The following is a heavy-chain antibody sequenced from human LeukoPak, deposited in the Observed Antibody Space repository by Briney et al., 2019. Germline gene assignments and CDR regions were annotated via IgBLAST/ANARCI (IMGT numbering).Heavy chain of an antibody. D-gene: IGHD3-16*01. CDR2: IYYSGST. CDR1: GGSISIYY. V-gene: IGHV4-59*01. Sequence: PSETLSLTCTVSGGSISIYYWSWIRQPPGKGLEWIGYIYYSGSTNYNPPLKSRVTISVDTSKNQFSLKLSSVTAADTAVYYCARFGSADYVWGSYAPVWYYFDYWGQGTLVTVSS. J-gene: IGHJ4*02. CDR3: ARFGSADYVWGSYAPVWYYFDY.